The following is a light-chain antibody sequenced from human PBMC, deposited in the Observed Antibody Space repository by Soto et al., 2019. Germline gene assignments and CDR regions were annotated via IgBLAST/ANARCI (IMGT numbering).Light chain of an antibody. CDR2: DAS. Sequence: EIVLTQSPATLSLSPGERATLSCGASQIVSSSYLAWYQQKPGLAPRLLIYDASSRATGIPDRFSGSGSGTDFTLTISRLEPEDFAVYYCQQYGSSLITFGQGTRLEIK. CDR1: QIVSSSY. CDR3: QQYGSSLIT. V-gene: IGKV3D-20*01. J-gene: IGKJ5*01.